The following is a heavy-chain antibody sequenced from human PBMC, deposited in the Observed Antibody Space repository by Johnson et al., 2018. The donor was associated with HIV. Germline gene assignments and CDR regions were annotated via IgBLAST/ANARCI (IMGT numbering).Heavy chain of an antibody. CDR1: GFTFSNYW. CDR2: ISNNGTTI. V-gene: IGHV3-48*04. CDR3: ARTGMTTVTTSPDAFDI. D-gene: IGHD4-17*01. Sequence: VQLVESGGGVVRPGGSLRLSCAASGFTFSNYWMSWVRQAPGKGLEWVSYISNNGTTIYYAASVKCRFTISMDNAKKSLYLQMNSLRAEDTAVYYCARTGMTTVTTSPDAFDIWGQGTMVTVSS. J-gene: IGHJ3*02.